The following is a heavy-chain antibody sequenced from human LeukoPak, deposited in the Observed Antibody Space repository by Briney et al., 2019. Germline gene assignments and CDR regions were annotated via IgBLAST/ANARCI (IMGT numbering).Heavy chain of an antibody. CDR2: ISGSGAYT. CDR1: GFTFSSYA. D-gene: IGHD3-10*01. CDR3: AKGAFERFGEPSDY. J-gene: IGHJ4*02. V-gene: IGHV3-23*01. Sequence: PGGSLRLSCAASGFTFSSYAMTWVRQAPGKGLEWVSCISGSGAYTYYADSVKGRFTISRDNSKSTLYLQMNSLGAEDTAVYYCAKGAFERFGEPSDYWGQGTLVSVSS.